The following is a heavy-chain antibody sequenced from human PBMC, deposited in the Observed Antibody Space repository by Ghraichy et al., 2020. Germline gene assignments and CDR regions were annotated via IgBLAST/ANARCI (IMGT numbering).Heavy chain of an antibody. CDR2: INEDGSQR. CDR1: GFTFSSFW. CDR3: ARNRVANNY. Sequence: GGSLRLSCAASGFTFSSFWMSWVRQAPGKGLEGVANINEDGSQRNYVDSVKGRFTVSRDNAKNSLDLQMNSLRAEDTAVYYCARNRVANNYWGQGTLVTVSS. J-gene: IGHJ4*02. D-gene: IGHD1/OR15-1a*01. V-gene: IGHV3-7*01.